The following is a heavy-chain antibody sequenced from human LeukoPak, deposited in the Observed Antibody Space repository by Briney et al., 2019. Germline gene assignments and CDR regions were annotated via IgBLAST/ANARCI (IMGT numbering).Heavy chain of an antibody. V-gene: IGHV5-51*01. CDR3: ARGRYSGYDLVLRY. CDR1: GGIFIIYW. CDR2: IYPGDSDT. D-gene: IGHD5-12*01. Sequence: GAPLHISCRGSGGIFIIYWIAGVRQPPGKGLEWMGIIYPGDSDTRYSPSFQAQVTISADKPISTAYLQWSSLKASDTAMYYCARGRYSGYDLVLRYWGEGTRVTVPS. J-gene: IGHJ4*02.